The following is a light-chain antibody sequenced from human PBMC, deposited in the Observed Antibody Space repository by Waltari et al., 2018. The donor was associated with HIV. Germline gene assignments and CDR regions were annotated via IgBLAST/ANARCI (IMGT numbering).Light chain of an antibody. J-gene: IGKJ3*01. CDR2: WAS. CDR3: QQYHSTPFT. V-gene: IGKV4-1*01. Sequence: DIVTTQSTDSLAVSPGERATIHCKSSQSVLYSSNNKNYLTWYQQKPGQPPKLLVYWASTRESGVPDRFSGSGSGTDFTLTISSLQAEDVAVYYCQQYHSTPFTFGPGTKVDIK. CDR1: QSVLYSSNNKNY.